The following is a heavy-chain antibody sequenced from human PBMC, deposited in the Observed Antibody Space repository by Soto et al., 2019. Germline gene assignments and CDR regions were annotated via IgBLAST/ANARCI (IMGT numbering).Heavy chain of an antibody. D-gene: IGHD3-16*02. CDR1: GGTFSSYA. V-gene: IGHV1-69*13. CDR2: IIPIFGTA. J-gene: IGHJ4*02. Sequence: SVKVSCKASGGTFSSYAISWVRQAPGQGLEWMGGIIPIFGTANYAQKFQGRVTITADESTSTAYMELSSLRSEDTAVYYCAMRNDYVWGSYRPFDYWGQGTLVTVSS. CDR3: AMRNDYVWGSYRPFDY.